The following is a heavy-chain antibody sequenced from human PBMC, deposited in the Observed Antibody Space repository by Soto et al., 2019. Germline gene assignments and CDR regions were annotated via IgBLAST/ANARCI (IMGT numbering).Heavy chain of an antibody. CDR2: VNPNNGDK. CDR1: GYTFSNYD. CDR3: AKVSRKGSAIDFDY. J-gene: IGHJ4*02. V-gene: IGHV1-8*01. Sequence: QVQLVQSGAELKKPGASVKVSCKASGYTFSNYDMNWVRQATGQGPEWIGWVNPNNGDKGYAQKFQGRVTLTTDISTTPAYMELTSLRSEDTAIYSCAKVSRKGSAIDFDYWGQGTLITVSS. D-gene: IGHD3-10*01.